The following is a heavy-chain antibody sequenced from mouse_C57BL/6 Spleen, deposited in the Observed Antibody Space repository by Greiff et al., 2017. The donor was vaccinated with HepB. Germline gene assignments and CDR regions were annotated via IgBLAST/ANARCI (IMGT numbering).Heavy chain of an antibody. CDR2: IYPGSGNT. V-gene: IGHV1-66*01. D-gene: IGHD1-1*01. CDR1: GYSFTSYY. CDR3: AREGYYYGSSFAY. J-gene: IGHJ3*01. Sequence: VQLQQSGPELVKPGASVKISCKASGYSFTSYYIHWVKQRPGQGLEWIGWIYPGSGNTKYNEKFKGKATLTADTSSSTAYMQLSSLTSEDSAVYYCAREGYYYGSSFAYWGQGTLVTVSA.